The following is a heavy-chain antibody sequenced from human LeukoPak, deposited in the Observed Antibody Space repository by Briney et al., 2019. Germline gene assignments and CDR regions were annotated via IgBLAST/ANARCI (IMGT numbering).Heavy chain of an antibody. D-gene: IGHD6-19*01. V-gene: IGHV1-46*01. J-gene: IGHJ4*02. CDR2: INPSGGSP. Sequence: GSSVKVSCKASGGTFSSYAISWVRQAPGQGLEWMGIINPSGGSPSYAQKFQGRVTMTRDTSTSTVYMELSSLRSEDTAVYYCARARSGSRWGDFDYWGQGTLVTVSS. CDR3: ARARSGSRWGDFDY. CDR1: GGTFSSYA.